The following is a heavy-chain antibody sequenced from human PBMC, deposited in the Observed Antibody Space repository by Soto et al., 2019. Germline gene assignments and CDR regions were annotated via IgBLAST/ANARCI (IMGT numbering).Heavy chain of an antibody. CDR1: GYSFTSYW. Sequence: GESLKISCKGSGYSFTSYWISWVRQMPGKGLEWMGRIDPSDSYTNYSPSFQGHVTISADKSISTAYLQWSSLKASDTAMYYCASWGSTSCLSCYYYGMDVWGQGTTVTSPQ. CDR3: ASWGSTSCLSCYYYGMDV. D-gene: IGHD2-2*01. V-gene: IGHV5-10-1*01. J-gene: IGHJ6*01. CDR2: IDPSDSYT.